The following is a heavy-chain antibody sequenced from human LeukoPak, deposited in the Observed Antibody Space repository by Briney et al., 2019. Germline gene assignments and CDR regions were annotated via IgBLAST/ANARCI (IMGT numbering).Heavy chain of an antibody. CDR1: GFIFSSHW. V-gene: IGHV3-7*01. Sequence: PGGSLRLSCAASGFIFSSHWMSWVRQAPGKGLEWVTNIKEDGSEKNYVDSVKGRFTISRDSAKNSLYLQMNNLRAEDTAVYYCVRDRWDSASFIDYWGQETLVTVSP. CDR3: VRDRWDSASFIDY. J-gene: IGHJ4*01. D-gene: IGHD1-26*01. CDR2: IKEDGSEK.